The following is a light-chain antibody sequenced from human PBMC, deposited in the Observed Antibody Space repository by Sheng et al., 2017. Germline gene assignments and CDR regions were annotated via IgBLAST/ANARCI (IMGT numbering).Light chain of an antibody. Sequence: DIQMTQSPSSLSASVGDRVTITCQASQDIRNHLNWYQQKPGKVPKILIYDASNLETGVPSRFSGSGSGTDFTLTISRLEPEDFAVYYCQQYGSSQGFTFGPGTKVDIK. CDR3: QQYGSSQGFT. CDR1: QDIRNH. J-gene: IGKJ3*01. CDR2: DAS. V-gene: IGKV1-33*01.